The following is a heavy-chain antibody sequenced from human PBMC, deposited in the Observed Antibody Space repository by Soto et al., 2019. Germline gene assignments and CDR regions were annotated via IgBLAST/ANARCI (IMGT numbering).Heavy chain of an antibody. CDR3: VSPDSSGYYVN. J-gene: IGHJ4*02. V-gene: IGHV5-51*01. CDR2: INPADSDT. D-gene: IGHD3-22*01. Sequence: PGESLKISCKASGYSFTSYWIGWVRQMPGKGPEWTGIINPADSDTRYSPSFQGQVTMSVDKSINTAYLQWSSLKASDTAIYYCVSPDSSGYYVNWGQGTLVTVSS. CDR1: GYSFTSYW.